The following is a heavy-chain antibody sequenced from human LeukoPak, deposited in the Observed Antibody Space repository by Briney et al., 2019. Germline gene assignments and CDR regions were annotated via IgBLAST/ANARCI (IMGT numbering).Heavy chain of an antibody. Sequence: PSETLSLTCAVYGGSFSGYYWSWIRQPPGKGLEWIGEINRSGSTNYNPSLKSRVTISVDTSKNQFSLKLSSVTAADTAVYYCARALGYCSSTSCGDYYMDVWGKGTTVTVSS. J-gene: IGHJ6*03. D-gene: IGHD2-2*01. CDR2: INRSGST. CDR3: ARALGYCSSTSCGDYYMDV. CDR1: GGSFSGYY. V-gene: IGHV4-34*01.